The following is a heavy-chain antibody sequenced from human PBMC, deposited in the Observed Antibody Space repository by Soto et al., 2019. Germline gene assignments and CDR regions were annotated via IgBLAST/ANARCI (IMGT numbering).Heavy chain of an antibody. J-gene: IGHJ5*02. CDR3: ASGPGTLNWFDP. CDR1: GGSFSGYY. CDR2: INHSGST. Sequence: QVQLQQWGAGLLKPSETLSLTCAVYGGSFSGYYWSWIRQPPGKGLEWIGEINHSGSTNYNPSLKSRVTISVDTSKNQFSLKLSSVTAADTAVYYCASGPGTLNWFDPWGQGTLVTVSS. V-gene: IGHV4-34*01. D-gene: IGHD1-26*01.